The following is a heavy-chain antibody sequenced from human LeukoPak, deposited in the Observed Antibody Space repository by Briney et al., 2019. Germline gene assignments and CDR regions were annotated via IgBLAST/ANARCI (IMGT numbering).Heavy chain of an antibody. D-gene: IGHD6-19*01. J-gene: IGHJ4*02. CDR3: ATQVGLGPFDY. CDR2: IYYSGST. V-gene: IGHV4-59*01. Sequence: PSETLSLTCTVSGGSISSYYWSWIRQPPGKGLEWIGYIYYSGSTNYNPSLKSRVTISVDTSKNQFSLKLSSVTAADTAVYYCATQVGLGPFDYWSQGTLVTVSS. CDR1: GGSISSYY.